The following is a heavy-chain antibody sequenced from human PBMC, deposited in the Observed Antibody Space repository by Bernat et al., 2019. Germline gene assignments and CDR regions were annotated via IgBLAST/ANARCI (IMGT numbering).Heavy chain of an antibody. CDR2: IRSKANSYAT. CDR1: GFTFSGSA. V-gene: IGHV3-73*02. Sequence: EVQLVESGGGLVQPGGSLKLSCAASGFTFSGSAMHWVRQASGKGLEWVGRIRSKANSYATAYDASVKGRFTISRDDSKNTAYLQMNSLKTEDTAVYYCTRLDIVVVPAGVEDYWGQGTLVTVSS. CDR3: TRLDIVVVPAGVEDY. J-gene: IGHJ4*02. D-gene: IGHD2-2*03.